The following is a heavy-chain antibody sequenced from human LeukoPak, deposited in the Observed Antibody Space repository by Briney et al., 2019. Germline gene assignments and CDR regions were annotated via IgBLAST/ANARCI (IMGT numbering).Heavy chain of an antibody. J-gene: IGHJ4*02. CDR3: ARDEGRS. CDR2: ISYDGSNK. V-gene: IGHV3-30-3*01. CDR1: GFTFSSYA. Sequence: PGRSLRLSCGASGFTFSSYAMHWVRQAPGKGLEWVALISYDGSNKYYADSVKGRFTISRDNSKNTLFLQMNSLRAEDTAVYYCARDEGRSWGQGTLVTVSS.